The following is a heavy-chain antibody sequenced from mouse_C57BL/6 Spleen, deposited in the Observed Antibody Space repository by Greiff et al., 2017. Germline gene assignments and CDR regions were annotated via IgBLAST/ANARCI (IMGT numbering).Heavy chain of an antibody. CDR2: IDPSDSYT. CDR3: ARSSYGNYVGY. Sequence: VQLQQPGAELVKPGASVKLSCKASGYTFTSYWMQWVKQRPGQGLEWIGEIDPSDSYTNYNQKFKGKATLTVDTSSRTAYMQLSSLTSEDSAVYYYARSSYGNYVGYWGQGTTLTVSS. D-gene: IGHD1-1*01. J-gene: IGHJ2*01. V-gene: IGHV1-50*01. CDR1: GYTFTSYW.